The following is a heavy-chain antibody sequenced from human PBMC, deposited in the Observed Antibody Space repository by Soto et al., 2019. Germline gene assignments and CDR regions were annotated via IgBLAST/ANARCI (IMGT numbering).Heavy chain of an antibody. CDR2: FSYSGSL. Sequence: GELQQWGTGLLKPSETLSLNCSVYGGSSRAYHWSWIRQSPGEGLEWIGEFSYSGSLNYNPSLPGRVAVSLDTSTHHFSLTMPSVTAADTAVYFCAGGPRYWSFALWGRGTLVTVS. CDR3: AGGPRYWSFAL. V-gene: IGHV4-34*01. CDR1: GGSSRAYH. D-gene: IGHD1-20*01. J-gene: IGHJ2*01.